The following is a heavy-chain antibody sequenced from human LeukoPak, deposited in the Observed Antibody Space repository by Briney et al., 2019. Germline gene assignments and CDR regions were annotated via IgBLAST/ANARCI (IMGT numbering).Heavy chain of an antibody. J-gene: IGHJ3*02. V-gene: IGHV4-59*01. CDR1: GGSISRYY. CDR3: ARVGSKVNTYAFDI. CDR2: IYYSGST. D-gene: IGHD2-2*02. Sequence: SETLSLTCTVSGGSISRYYWSWIRQPPGKGLEWIGYIYYSGSTNSNPPPKSRVTISVDTSKNQFSLKLSSVTAADTAVYYCARVGSKVNTYAFDIWGQGTMVTVSS.